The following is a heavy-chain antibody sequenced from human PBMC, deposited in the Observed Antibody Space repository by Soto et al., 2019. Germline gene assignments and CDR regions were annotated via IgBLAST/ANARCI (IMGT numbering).Heavy chain of an antibody. V-gene: IGHV3-30*13. CDR1: GFSFSNFG. J-gene: IGHJ6*02. Sequence: ESGGGVVQPGRSLRLSCIVSGFSFSNFGMHWVRQAPGKGLEWVAAMSFDGSKNYYADSVKGRFTISRDVSKNSLYLQMESLIPEDTAVYFCVKDEAWSVEPGGMGVWGQGTTVIVSS. CDR3: VKDEAWSVEPGGMGV. CDR2: MSFDGSKN. D-gene: IGHD3-3*01.